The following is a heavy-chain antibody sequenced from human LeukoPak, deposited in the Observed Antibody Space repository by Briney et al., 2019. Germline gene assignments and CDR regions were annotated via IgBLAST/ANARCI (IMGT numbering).Heavy chain of an antibody. D-gene: IGHD3-22*01. CDR3: ARDRYYYDSSGYSDY. CDR2: ISYDGSNK. J-gene: IGHJ4*02. Sequence: GGSLRLSCAASGFTVSSNYMSWVRQAPGKGLEWVAVISYDGSNKYYADSVKGRFTISRDNSKNTLYLQMNSLRAEDTAVYYCARDRYYYDSSGYSDYWGQGTLVTVSS. CDR1: GFTVSSNY. V-gene: IGHV3-30-3*01.